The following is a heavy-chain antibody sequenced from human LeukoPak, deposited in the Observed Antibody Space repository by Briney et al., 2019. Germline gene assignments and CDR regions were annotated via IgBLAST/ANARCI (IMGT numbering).Heavy chain of an antibody. CDR2: IYYSGST. D-gene: IGHD3-16*02. V-gene: IGHV4-39*01. CDR3: ARGGYDYVWGSYPHGPFDP. Sequence: KSSETLSLTCTVSGGSISSSSYYWGWIRQPPGKGLEWIGSIYYSGSTYYNPSLKSRVTISVDTSKNQFSLKLSSVTAADTAVYYCARGGYDYVWGSYPHGPFDPWGQGTLVAVSS. J-gene: IGHJ5*02. CDR1: GGSISSSSYY.